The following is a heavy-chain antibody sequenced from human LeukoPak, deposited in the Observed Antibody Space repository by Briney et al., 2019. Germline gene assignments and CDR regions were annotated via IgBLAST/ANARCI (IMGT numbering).Heavy chain of an antibody. V-gene: IGHV3-30*18. CDR1: GFTFSSYA. CDR3: AKVHLTYYYDSSGYGFQDY. Sequence: PGGSLRLSCAASGFTFSSYAMPWVRQAPGRGLEWVAVVSYEGSNKFYPDSVKGRFTISRDNSKNTLYLQMNSLRAEDTAVYYCAKVHLTYYYDSSGYGFQDYWGQGTLVTVSS. D-gene: IGHD3-22*01. CDR2: VSYEGSNK. J-gene: IGHJ4*02.